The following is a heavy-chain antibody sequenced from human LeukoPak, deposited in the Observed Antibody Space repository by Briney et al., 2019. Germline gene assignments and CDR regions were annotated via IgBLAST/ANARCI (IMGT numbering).Heavy chain of an antibody. CDR1: GFTFSSYG. CDR2: ISYDGSNK. Sequence: GRSLRLSCAASGFTFSSYGMHWVRQAPGKGLEWVAVISYDGSNKYYADSVKGRFTISRDNSKNTLYLQMNSLRAEDTAVYYCARDRGSFDPWGQGTLVTVSS. CDR3: ARDRGSFDP. J-gene: IGHJ5*02. D-gene: IGHD3-10*01. V-gene: IGHV3-30*04.